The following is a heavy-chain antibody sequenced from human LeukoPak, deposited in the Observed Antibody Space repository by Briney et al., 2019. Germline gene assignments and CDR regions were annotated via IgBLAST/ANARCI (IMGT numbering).Heavy chain of an antibody. CDR1: GGSFSGYY. CDR2: INHSGST. Sequence: KSSETLSLTCAVYGGSFSGYYWSWIRQPPGKGLEWIGEINHSGSTNYNPSLKSRVTISVDTSKNQFSLKLSSVTAADTAVYYCARGVQQWLVTGPWGQGTLVTVSS. D-gene: IGHD6-19*01. J-gene: IGHJ5*02. V-gene: IGHV4-34*01. CDR3: ARGVQQWLVTGP.